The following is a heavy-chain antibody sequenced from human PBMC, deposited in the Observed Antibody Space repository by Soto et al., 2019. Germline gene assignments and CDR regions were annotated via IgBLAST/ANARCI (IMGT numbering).Heavy chain of an antibody. CDR3: AREWELDY. J-gene: IGHJ4*02. CDR1: GFTFSSYG. V-gene: IGHV3-30*03. CDR2: ISYDGSNK. Sequence: VQLVESGGGLVQPGGSLRLSCAASGFTFSSYGMHWVRQAPGKGLEWVAVISYDGSNKYYADSVKGRFTISRDNSKNTLYLQMNSLRAEDTAVYYCAREWELDYWGQGTLVTVSS. D-gene: IGHD1-26*01.